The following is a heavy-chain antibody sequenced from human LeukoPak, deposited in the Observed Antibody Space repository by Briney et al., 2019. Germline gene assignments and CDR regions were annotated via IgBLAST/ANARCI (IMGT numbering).Heavy chain of an antibody. V-gene: IGHV3-74*01. D-gene: IGHD7-27*01. CDR2: INSDGSIT. J-gene: IGHJ4*02. Sequence: GGSLRLSCAASGFTFSSYWMHWVRQDPGKGLVWVPRINSDGSITTYADSVKGRFTISRDNAKNTLYLQMDSQRAEDTAIYYCARSPSYYDYWGQGTLVTVSS. CDR1: GFTFSSYW. CDR3: ARSPSYYDY.